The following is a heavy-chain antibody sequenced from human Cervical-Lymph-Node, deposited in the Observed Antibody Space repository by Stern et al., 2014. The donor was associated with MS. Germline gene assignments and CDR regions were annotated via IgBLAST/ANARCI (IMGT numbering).Heavy chain of an antibody. CDR3: ARSPATPSGYDRFDY. V-gene: IGHV5-51*03. D-gene: IGHD5-12*01. CDR2: IFPRDSNT. Sequence: EVQLVESGAEVKKPGESLKISCEASGYLFDDYWIGWVRQMSGRGLELVAIIFPRDSNTRYSPSVQGQVTISADKAISTAYLQWRSLKASDPPMYYGARSPATPSGYDRFDYWGQGALVTVSS. J-gene: IGHJ4*02. CDR1: GYLFDDYW.